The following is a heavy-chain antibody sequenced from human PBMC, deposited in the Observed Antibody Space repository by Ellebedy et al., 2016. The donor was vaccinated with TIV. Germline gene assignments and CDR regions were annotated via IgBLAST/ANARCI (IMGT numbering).Heavy chain of an antibody. J-gene: IGHJ6*02. Sequence: PGGSLRPSCAASGFSFSNAWMSWVRQTPEKGLEWVGRIKSKTHGGTTDYAAPVKGRFTISRDDSKNTLYLQMNSLKTEDTAVYYCTTDGTAVALYYYGMDVWGQGTTVTVSS. D-gene: IGHD6-19*01. V-gene: IGHV3-15*01. CDR3: TTDGTAVALYYYGMDV. CDR2: IKSKTHGGTT. CDR1: GFSFSNAW.